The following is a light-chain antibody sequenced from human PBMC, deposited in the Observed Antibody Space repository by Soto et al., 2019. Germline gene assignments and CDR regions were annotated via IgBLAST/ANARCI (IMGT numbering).Light chain of an antibody. V-gene: IGKV2-30*01. J-gene: IGKJ4*01. CDR3: MQGTR. CDR2: KVS. CDR1: HSLVYSDGNTV. Sequence: DIVMTQSPLSLPVTLGQPASISCRSSHSLVYSDGNTVLNWFQQRPGQSPRRLIYKVSNRDSGVPDRFSGSGSGTGFTLKISRVGAEDVGVYYCMQGTRFGGGTSVEIK.